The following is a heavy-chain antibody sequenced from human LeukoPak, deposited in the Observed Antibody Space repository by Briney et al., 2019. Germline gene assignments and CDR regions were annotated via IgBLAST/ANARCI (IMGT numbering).Heavy chain of an antibody. CDR2: ISYDGSNK. D-gene: IGHD6-13*01. J-gene: IGHJ6*03. Sequence: SGGSLRLSCAASGFTFSSYAMHWVRQAPGKGLEWVAVISYDGSNKYYADSVKGRFTISRDNSKNTLYLQMNSLRAEDTAVYYCARDEAAAGPYYYYMDVWGKGTTVIVSS. CDR3: ARDEAAAGPYYYYMDV. CDR1: GFTFSSYA. V-gene: IGHV3-30-3*01.